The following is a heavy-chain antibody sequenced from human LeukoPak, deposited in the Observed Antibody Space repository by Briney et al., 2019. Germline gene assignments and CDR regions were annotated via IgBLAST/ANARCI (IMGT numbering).Heavy chain of an antibody. V-gene: IGHV3-33*06. J-gene: IGHJ4*02. CDR1: GFTFSTYG. Sequence: GGSLRLSCAASGFTFSTYGMHWVRQAPGKGLEWVALIWYDGSNKYYTDSVKGRFTISRDNSKNTLYLQMNSLRAEDTAVYYCAKDLRYYDFWSGLADYWGQGTLVTVSS. D-gene: IGHD3-3*01. CDR3: AKDLRYYDFWSGLADY. CDR2: IWYDGSNK.